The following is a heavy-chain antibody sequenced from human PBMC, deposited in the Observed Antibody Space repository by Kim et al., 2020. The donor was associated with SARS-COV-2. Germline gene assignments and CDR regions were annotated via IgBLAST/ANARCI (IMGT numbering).Heavy chain of an antibody. Sequence: SVKVSCKASGFTFTSSAVQWVRQARGQRLEWIGWIVVGSGNTNYAQKFQERVTITRDMSTSTAYMELSSLRSEDTAVYYCAADYCSGGSCYLQLGYWGQGTLVTVSS. J-gene: IGHJ4*02. D-gene: IGHD2-15*01. CDR2: IVVGSGNT. CDR1: GFTFTSSA. CDR3: AADYCSGGSCYLQLGY. V-gene: IGHV1-58*01.